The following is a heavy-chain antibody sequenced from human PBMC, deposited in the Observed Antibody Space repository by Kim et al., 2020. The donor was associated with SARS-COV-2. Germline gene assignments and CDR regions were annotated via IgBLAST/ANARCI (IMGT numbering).Heavy chain of an antibody. CDR3: AKDHPSSAWPAFDS. J-gene: IGHJ4*02. V-gene: IGHV3-23*01. CDR1: GFTFSSRA. D-gene: IGHD6-19*01. Sequence: GGSLRLSCAASGFTFSSRAMSWVRQAPGKGPEWVASVNNGGNAYYADSVKGRFTVSRDLTRDTLYLQMNSLRAEDTALYFCAKDHPSSAWPAFDSWGQG. CDR2: VNNGGNA.